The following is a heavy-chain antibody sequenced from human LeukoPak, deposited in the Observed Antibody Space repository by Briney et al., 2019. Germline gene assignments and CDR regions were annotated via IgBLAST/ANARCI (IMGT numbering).Heavy chain of an antibody. V-gene: IGHV1-69*05. D-gene: IGHD1-7*01. CDR2: IIPIFGTA. Sequence: GSSVKVSCKASGGTFSSYAISWVRQAPGQGLEWMGGIIPIFGTANYAQKFQCRVTITTDESTSTAYMELSSLRSEDRDVYYCARGNIVYNWNYVAHRYNWFDPWAQGTLVSVSS. CDR1: GGTFSSYA. J-gene: IGHJ5*02. CDR3: ARGNIVYNWNYVAHRYNWFDP.